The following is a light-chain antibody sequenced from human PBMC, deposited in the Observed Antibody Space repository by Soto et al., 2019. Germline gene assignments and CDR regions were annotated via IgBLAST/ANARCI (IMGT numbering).Light chain of an antibody. CDR1: QSVSNNY. CDR2: GAS. Sequence: EIGLTQSPGTLSPSPVERATLSCMASQSVSNNYLAWYQQKPGQAPRLLIYGASNRATGIPDRVSGSGSGTDFTLTISSLQPDDFATYYCQQYNSYSPTFGQGTKVDIK. J-gene: IGKJ1*01. V-gene: IGKV3-20*01. CDR3: QQYNSYSPT.